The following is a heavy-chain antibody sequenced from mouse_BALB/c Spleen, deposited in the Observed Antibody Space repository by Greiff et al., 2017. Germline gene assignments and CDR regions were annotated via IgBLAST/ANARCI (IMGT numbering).Heavy chain of an antibody. V-gene: IGHV1S56*01. Sequence: QVQLKQSGPELVKPGASVRISCKASGYTFTSYYIHWVKQRPGQGLEWIGWIYPGNVNTKYNEKFKGKATLTADKSSSTAYMQLSSLTSEDSAVYFCARLIYYGYDGTPYYFDYWGQGTTLTVSS. CDR1: GYTFTSYY. CDR3: ARLIYYGYDGTPYYFDY. D-gene: IGHD2-2*01. CDR2: IYPGNVNT. J-gene: IGHJ2*01.